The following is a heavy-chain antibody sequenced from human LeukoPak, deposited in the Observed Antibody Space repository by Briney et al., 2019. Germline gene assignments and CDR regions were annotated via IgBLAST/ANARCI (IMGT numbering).Heavy chain of an antibody. D-gene: IGHD3-9*01. CDR2: IYYSGST. J-gene: IGHJ3*02. CDR3: ARLPGPYFDWLLLSDAAFDI. CDR1: GGSISSSSYY. Sequence: SETLSLTCTVSGGSISSSSYYWGWIRQPPGKGLEWIGSIYYSGSTYYNPSLKSRVTISVDTSKNQFSPKLSSVTAADTAVYYCARLPGPYFDWLLLSDAAFDIWGQGTMVTVSS. V-gene: IGHV4-39*01.